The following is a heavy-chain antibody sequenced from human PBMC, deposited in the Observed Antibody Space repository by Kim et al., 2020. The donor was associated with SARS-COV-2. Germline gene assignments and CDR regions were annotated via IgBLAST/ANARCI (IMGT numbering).Heavy chain of an antibody. V-gene: IGHV2-5*02. Sequence: SGPTLVKPTQTLTLTCTFSGFSLSTSGVGVGWIRQPPGKALEWLALIYWDDDKRYSPSLKSRLTITKDTSQNQVVLTMTNMDPVDTATYYCAHRRMKNYGDYVLQAAVGWFDPWGKGTLVTVAS. CDR1: GFSLSTSGVG. CDR3: AHRRMKNYGDYVLQAAVGWFDP. J-gene: IGHJ5*02. CDR2: IYWDDDK. D-gene: IGHD4-17*01.